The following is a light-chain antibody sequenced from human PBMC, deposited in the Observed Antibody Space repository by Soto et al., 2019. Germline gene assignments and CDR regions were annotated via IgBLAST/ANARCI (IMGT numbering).Light chain of an antibody. V-gene: IGLV2-11*01. CDR1: SSDVGGYNY. Sequence: QSALTQPRSVSESPGQSVTISCTGTSSDVGGYNYGSWYQQHPGKAPTLMIYDVSKRPSGVPDRFSGSKSGNTASLTISGLQAEDEADYYCCSYAGSYTFVFGTGTKLTVL. CDR3: CSYAGSYTFV. J-gene: IGLJ1*01. CDR2: DVS.